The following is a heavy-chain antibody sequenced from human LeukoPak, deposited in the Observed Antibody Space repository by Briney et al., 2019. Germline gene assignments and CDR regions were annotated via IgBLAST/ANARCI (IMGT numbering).Heavy chain of an antibody. V-gene: IGHV1-2*02. CDR3: ARAYGYCSGGSCYSFPRWFDP. J-gene: IGHJ5*02. D-gene: IGHD2-15*01. Sequence: ASVKVSCKASGYTFTGYYMHWVRQAPGQGLEWMGWISPNSGGTNYAQKFQGRVTMTRNTSISTAYMELSSLRSEDTAVYYCARAYGYCSGGSCYSFPRWFDPWAREPWSPSPQ. CDR2: ISPNSGGT. CDR1: GYTFTGYY.